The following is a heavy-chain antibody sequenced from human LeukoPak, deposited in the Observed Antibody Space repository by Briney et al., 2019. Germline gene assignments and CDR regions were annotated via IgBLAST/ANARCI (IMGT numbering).Heavy chain of an antibody. CDR1: GYTFSNYG. V-gene: IGHV1-18*01. CDR3: ARGRHDYYYYMDV. CDR2: ISAYNGNT. J-gene: IGHJ6*03. Sequence: ASVKVSCKASGYTFSNYGITWVRQAPGQGLEWVGWISAYNGNTKYAQKLQDRVTITTDTSTSTAYMELRSLRSEDTAVYYCARGRHDYYYYMDVWGKGTTVTISS.